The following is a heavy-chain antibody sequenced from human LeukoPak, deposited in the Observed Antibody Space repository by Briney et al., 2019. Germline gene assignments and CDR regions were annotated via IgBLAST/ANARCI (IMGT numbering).Heavy chain of an antibody. Sequence: SGTLSLTCAVSGGSISSSNWWSWVRQPPGKGLEWIEEIYHSGSTNYNPSLKSRVTISVDKSKNQFSLKLSSVTAADTAVYYCASRYSSGWYSYYYYYGMDVWGQGTTVTVSS. V-gene: IGHV4-4*02. J-gene: IGHJ6*02. CDR3: ASRYSSGWYSYYYYYGMDV. CDR1: GGSISSSNW. CDR2: IYHSGST. D-gene: IGHD6-19*01.